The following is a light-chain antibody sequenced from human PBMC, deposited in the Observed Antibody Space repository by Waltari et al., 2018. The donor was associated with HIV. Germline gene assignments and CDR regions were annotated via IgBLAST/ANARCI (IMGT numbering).Light chain of an antibody. CDR3: WADHRSGISIVCV. J-gene: IGLJ3*02. V-gene: IGLV9-49*03. CDR2: VGTGGIVG. CDR1: TGYSHYK. Sequence: QPVLTQPPSASASLGASVTLTCTLSTGYSHYKVAWNQQRPAKGPRFVMLVGTGGIVGSNGDGIPDRVSVLGSCLNRTLTIKNSQEEDDSEFHCWADHRSGISIVCVFGGGTKLTVL.